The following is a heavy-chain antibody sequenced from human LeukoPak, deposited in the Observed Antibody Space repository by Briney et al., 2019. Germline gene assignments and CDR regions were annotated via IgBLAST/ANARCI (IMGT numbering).Heavy chain of an antibody. Sequence: SETLSLTCTVSDGSISSYYWSWIRQPAGKGLEWIGRIYSSGSSNYNPSLKSRVTLSVDTSKNQFSLKVISVTAAHTAVYYCARELGSTVSFDYWGQGTVVSVSS. J-gene: IGHJ4*02. CDR2: IYSSGSS. V-gene: IGHV4-4*07. D-gene: IGHD2-8*02. CDR1: DGSISSYY. CDR3: ARELGSTVSFDY.